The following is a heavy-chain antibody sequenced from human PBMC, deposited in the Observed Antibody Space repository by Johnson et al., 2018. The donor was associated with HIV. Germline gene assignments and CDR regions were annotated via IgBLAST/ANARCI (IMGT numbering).Heavy chain of an antibody. CDR2: ISWNSGSI. V-gene: IGHV3-9*01. D-gene: IGHD6-13*01. CDR3: AKDIWQLSEGGDAFDI. CDR1: GFTFDDYA. J-gene: IGHJ3*02. Sequence: EVQLLESGGGLVQPGGSLRLSCAASGFTFDDYAMHWVRQAPGKGLEWVSGISWNSGSIDYADSVKGRFTISRDNAKNSLYLQMNSLRAEDTALYYCAKDIWQLSEGGDAFDIWGQGTMVTVSS.